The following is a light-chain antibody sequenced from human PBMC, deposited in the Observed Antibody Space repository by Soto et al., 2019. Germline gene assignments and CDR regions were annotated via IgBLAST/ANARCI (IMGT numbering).Light chain of an antibody. J-gene: IGKJ1*01. Sequence: GVSLSPATLSVSPGERATLSCRASQSVSSSLAWYQQKPGQAPRLLIYGASTRATGIPARFSGSGSGTEFTLTISSLQSEDFAVYYCQQYNNWPRPFGQGTKVDIK. CDR3: QQYNNWPRP. CDR2: GAS. CDR1: QSVSSS. V-gene: IGKV3-15*01.